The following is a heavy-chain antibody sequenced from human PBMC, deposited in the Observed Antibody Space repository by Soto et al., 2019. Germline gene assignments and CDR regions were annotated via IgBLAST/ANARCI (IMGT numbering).Heavy chain of an antibody. Sequence: GASVKVSCKASGGTFSSYAISWVRQAPGQGLEWMGGIIPIFGTANYAQKFQGRVTITADESTSTAYMELSSLRSGDTAVYYCARSGYSYGPPSNYYYGMDVWGQGTTVTVSS. D-gene: IGHD5-18*01. CDR1: GGTFSSYA. V-gene: IGHV1-69*13. J-gene: IGHJ6*02. CDR2: IIPIFGTA. CDR3: ARSGYSYGPPSNYYYGMDV.